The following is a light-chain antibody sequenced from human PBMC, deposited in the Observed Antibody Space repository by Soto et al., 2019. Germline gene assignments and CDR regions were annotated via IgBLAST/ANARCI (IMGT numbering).Light chain of an antibody. CDR2: DAS. J-gene: IGKJ5*01. Sequence: VSPGERATLSCRASQSVSRNLAWYQQKPGQAPRLLIYDASTRATGTPARFSGSGSGTKFTLSISSLQSEDFAVYYCQQYNNWPITFGQGTRLEI. V-gene: IGKV3D-15*01. CDR3: QQYNNWPIT. CDR1: QSVSRN.